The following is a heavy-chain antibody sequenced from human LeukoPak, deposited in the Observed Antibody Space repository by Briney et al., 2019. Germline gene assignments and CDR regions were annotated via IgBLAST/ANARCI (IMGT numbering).Heavy chain of an antibody. V-gene: IGHV3-64*01. Sequence: GGSLRLSCAASGFTFSSYGMHWVRQAPGKGLEYVSAISSNGGSTYYANSVKGRFTISRDNSKNTLYLQMGSLRAEDMAVYYCARVKTTVADYWGQGTLVTVSS. CDR2: ISSNGGST. CDR3: ARVKTTVADY. J-gene: IGHJ4*02. CDR1: GFTFSSYG. D-gene: IGHD4-23*01.